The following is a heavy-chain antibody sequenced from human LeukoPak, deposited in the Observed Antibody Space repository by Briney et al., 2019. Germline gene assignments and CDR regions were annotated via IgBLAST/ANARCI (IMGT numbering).Heavy chain of an antibody. Sequence: GGSLRLSCAASGFIFTNYGMSWVRQAPGKGLEWVSAIRGNAGTTYYADSVKGRFTIFRDNSKNMLYLQMNSLRVEDTAVYYCAKTSDVVVTIGYFDLWGRGTLVTVSS. CDR1: GFIFTNYG. CDR3: AKTSDVVVTIGYFDL. D-gene: IGHD2-21*02. J-gene: IGHJ2*01. CDR2: IRGNAGTT. V-gene: IGHV3-23*01.